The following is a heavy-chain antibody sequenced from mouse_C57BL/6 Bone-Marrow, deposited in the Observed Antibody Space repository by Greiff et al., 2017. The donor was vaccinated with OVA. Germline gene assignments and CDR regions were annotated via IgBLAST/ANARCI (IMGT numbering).Heavy chain of an antibody. CDR2: IDPETGGT. V-gene: IGHV1-15*01. CDR1: GYTFTDYE. D-gene: IGHD2-5*01. J-gene: IGHJ4*01. CDR3: TRGDSNYYAMDY. Sequence: QVQLQQSGAELVRPGASVTLSCKASGYTFTDYEMHWVKQTPVHGLEWIGAIDPETGGTAYNQKFKGKAILTADKSSSTAYMELRSLTSEDSAVYYCTRGDSNYYAMDYWGQRASVTVSS.